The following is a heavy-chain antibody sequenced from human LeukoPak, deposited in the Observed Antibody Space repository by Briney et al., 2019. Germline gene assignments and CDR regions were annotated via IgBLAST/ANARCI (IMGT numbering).Heavy chain of an antibody. Sequence: PGESLKISCKGSGYSFTSYWIGWVRQMPGKGLEWMGIIYPGDSDTRYSPSFQGQVTISADKSITTAYLQWSSLKASDTAMYYCARTFNNYSSSWYWFDRWGQGTLVTVSS. V-gene: IGHV5-51*01. J-gene: IGHJ5*02. D-gene: IGHD6-13*01. CDR1: GYSFTSYW. CDR3: ARTFNNYSSSWYWFDR. CDR2: IYPGDSDT.